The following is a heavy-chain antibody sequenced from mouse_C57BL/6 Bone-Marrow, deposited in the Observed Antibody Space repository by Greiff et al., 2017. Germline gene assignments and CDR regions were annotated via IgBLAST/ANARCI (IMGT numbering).Heavy chain of an antibody. Sequence: QVHVKQSGAELARPGASVKMSCKASGYTFTSYTMHWVKQRPGQGLEWIGYINPSSGYTKYNQKFKDKATLTADKSSSTAYMQLSSLTSEDSAVYYCAIRTTVVVEQDWYFDVWGTGTTVTVSS. CDR2: INPSSGYT. V-gene: IGHV1-4*01. CDR3: AIRTTVVVEQDWYFDV. J-gene: IGHJ1*03. CDR1: GYTFTSYT. D-gene: IGHD1-1*01.